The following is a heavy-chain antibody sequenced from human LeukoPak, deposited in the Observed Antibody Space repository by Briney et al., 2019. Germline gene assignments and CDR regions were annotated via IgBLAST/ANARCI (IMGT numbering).Heavy chain of an antibody. Sequence: TSETLSLTCTVSGGSISSYYWSWIRQPPGKGLEWIGYIYYSGSTNYNPSLKSRVTISVDTSKNQFSLKLSSVTAADTAVYYCARTYSGYDKFDYWGQGTLVTVSS. J-gene: IGHJ4*02. CDR1: GGSISSYY. D-gene: IGHD5-12*01. V-gene: IGHV4-59*01. CDR2: IYYSGST. CDR3: ARTYSGYDKFDY.